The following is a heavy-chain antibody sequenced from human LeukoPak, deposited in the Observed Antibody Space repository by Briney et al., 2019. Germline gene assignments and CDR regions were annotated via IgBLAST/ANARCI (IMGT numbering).Heavy chain of an antibody. CDR3: SRQNGAFSPLGY. CDR2: VSLEGVR. Sequence: PSGTLSLTCGESGGSFTNTNWSSWVRESPGQGFQWIEEVSLEGVRNYNPSLTSRVPMSLDRAKNLLSLNLNSVTAADTAVYYCSRQNGAFSPLGYWGQGILVT. J-gene: IGHJ4*02. D-gene: IGHD3-16*01. CDR1: GGSFTNTNW. V-gene: IGHV4-4*02.